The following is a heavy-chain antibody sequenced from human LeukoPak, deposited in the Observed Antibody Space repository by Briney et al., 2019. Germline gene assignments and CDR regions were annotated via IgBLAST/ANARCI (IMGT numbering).Heavy chain of an antibody. CDR1: GYTFNDYY. V-gene: IGHV1-2*02. Sequence: ASVKVSCRASGYTFNDYYLHWLRQAPGQGLEWMGWINPNNGDTNFAQKFQGRVTMTRDTSIDTAYMELSRLRSDDTAVYYCAREDPYNYPLDFWGQGTLVTVSS. CDR3: AREDPYNYPLDF. D-gene: IGHD5-24*01. CDR2: INPNNGDT. J-gene: IGHJ1*01.